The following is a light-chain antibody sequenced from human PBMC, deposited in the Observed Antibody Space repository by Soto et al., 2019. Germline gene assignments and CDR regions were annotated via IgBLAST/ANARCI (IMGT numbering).Light chain of an antibody. CDR3: QQYGISPRT. V-gene: IGKV3-20*01. CDR1: QSVSSSY. Sequence: VRTQSPATLSVSPGEGATLSCRASQSVSSSYLAWYQQKPGQAPRLLIYGASSRATGIPDRFSGSGSGTDFTLTISRLEPEDFAVYYCQQYGISPRTFGQGTKVDIK. CDR2: GAS. J-gene: IGKJ1*01.